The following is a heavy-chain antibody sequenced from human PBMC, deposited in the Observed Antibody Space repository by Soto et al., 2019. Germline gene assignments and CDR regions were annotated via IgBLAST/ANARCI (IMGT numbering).Heavy chain of an antibody. CDR2: ISGSGGST. CDR3: AKGHTDSSGYYPFFDAFDI. D-gene: IGHD3-22*01. V-gene: IGHV3-23*01. J-gene: IGHJ3*02. Sequence: PGGSLRLSCAASGFTFSSYAMSWVRQAPGKGLEWVSAISGSGGSTYYADSVKGRFTISRDNSKNTLYLQMNSLRAEDTAVYYCAKGHTDSSGYYPFFDAFDIWGQGTMVTVSS. CDR1: GFTFSSYA.